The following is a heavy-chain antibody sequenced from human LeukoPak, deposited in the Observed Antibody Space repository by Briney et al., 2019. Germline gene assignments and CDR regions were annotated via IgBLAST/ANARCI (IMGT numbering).Heavy chain of an antibody. CDR3: ASFEFYYGSGNYFNAAYFDY. Sequence: PSETLSLTCTVSGGSISSYYWSWIRQPAGKGLEWIGRIYTSGSTNYNPSLKSRVTMSVDTSKNQFSLKLSSVTAADTAVYYCASFEFYYGSGNYFNAAYFDYWGQGTLVTVSS. J-gene: IGHJ4*02. D-gene: IGHD3-10*01. CDR2: IYTSGST. CDR1: GGSISSYY. V-gene: IGHV4-4*07.